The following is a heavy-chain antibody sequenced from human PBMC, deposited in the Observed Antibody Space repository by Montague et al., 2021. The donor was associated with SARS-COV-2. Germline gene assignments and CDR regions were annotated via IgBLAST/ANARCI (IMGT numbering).Heavy chain of an antibody. Sequence: SETLFLTCTVSGGSISSSSYYWGWIRQPPGKGLEWIGCNYYSGSTYYNPTLKSRVTISVDTSKNQFSLKLSSVTAADTAVYYCASLLYWIYNGSGGYRCCFDAWGQGTLVTVSS. D-gene: IGHD3-10*01. J-gene: IGHJ5*02. CDR1: GGSISSSSYY. V-gene: IGHV4-39*01. CDR3: ASLLYWIYNGSGGYRCCFDA. CDR2: NYYSGST.